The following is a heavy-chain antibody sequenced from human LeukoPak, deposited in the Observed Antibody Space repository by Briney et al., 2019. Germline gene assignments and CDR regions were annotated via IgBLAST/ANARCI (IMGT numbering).Heavy chain of an antibody. CDR1: GFTFSSYA. D-gene: IGHD3-22*01. Sequence: GGSLRLSCAASGFTFSSYAMSWVRQAPGKGLEWVSVIYSGGSTYYADSVKGRFTISRDNSKNTLYLQMNSLRAEDTAVYYCARSWVDYYDSSGYYFDYWGQGTLVTVSS. J-gene: IGHJ4*02. CDR3: ARSWVDYYDSSGYYFDY. CDR2: IYSGGST. V-gene: IGHV3-66*01.